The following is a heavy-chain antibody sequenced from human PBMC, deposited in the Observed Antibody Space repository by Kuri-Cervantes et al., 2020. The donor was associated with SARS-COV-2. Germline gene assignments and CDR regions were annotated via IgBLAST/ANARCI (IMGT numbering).Heavy chain of an antibody. Sequence: GGSLRLSCAASGFTFGSYAMSWVRQAPGKGLEWVSAISGSGGSTYYADSVKGRFTISRDNAKNSLYLQMNSLRAEDTAVYYCATPAPEYGGNSGGWVFWGQGTLVTVSS. CDR3: ATPAPEYGGNSGGWVF. J-gene: IGHJ4*02. CDR2: ISGSGGST. CDR1: GFTFGSYA. D-gene: IGHD4-23*01. V-gene: IGHV3-23*01.